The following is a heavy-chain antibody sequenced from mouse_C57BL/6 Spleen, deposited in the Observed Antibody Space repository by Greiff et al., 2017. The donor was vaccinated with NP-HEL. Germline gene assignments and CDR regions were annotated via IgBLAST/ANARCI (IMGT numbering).Heavy chain of an antibody. CDR2: ISYDGSN. V-gene: IGHV3-6*01. D-gene: IGHD2-1*01. CDR1: GYSITSGYY. J-gene: IGHJ2*01. Sequence: EVQLQQSGPGLVKPSQSLSLTCSVTGYSITSGYYWNWIRQFPGNKLEWMGYISYDGSNNYNPSLKNRISITRDTSKNQFFLKLNSVTTEDTATYYCAIYGNYGVLDYWGQGTTLTVSS. CDR3: AIYGNYGVLDY.